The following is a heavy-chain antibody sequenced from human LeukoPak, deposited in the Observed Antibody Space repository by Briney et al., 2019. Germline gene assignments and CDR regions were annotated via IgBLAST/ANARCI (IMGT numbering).Heavy chain of an antibody. CDR3: ARDRAAAGLSNWFDP. CDR2: IVPIFGTA. V-gene: IGHV1-69*13. D-gene: IGHD6-13*01. Sequence: ASVKVSCKASGGTFSSYSISWVRQAPGQGLEWMGGIVPIFGTADYAQKFQGRVTITADESTSTAYMELSSLRSEDTAVYYCARDRAAAGLSNWFDPWGQGTRVTVSS. J-gene: IGHJ5*02. CDR1: GGTFSSYS.